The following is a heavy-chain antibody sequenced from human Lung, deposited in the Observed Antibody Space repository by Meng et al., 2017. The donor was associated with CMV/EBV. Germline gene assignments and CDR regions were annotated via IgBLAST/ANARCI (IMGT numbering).Heavy chain of an antibody. Sequence: SXAASGFTFSYYNMNWVRQAPGKGLEWVSSISSSSSYIYYADSVKGRFTISRDNAKNSLYLQMNSLRAEDTAVYYCAGFGHRNIWWLGIVGFDYWGQGXLVTVSS. CDR1: GFTFSYYN. J-gene: IGHJ4*02. D-gene: IGHD2-21*01. V-gene: IGHV3-21*01. CDR3: AGFGHRNIWWLGIVGFDY. CDR2: ISSSSSYI.